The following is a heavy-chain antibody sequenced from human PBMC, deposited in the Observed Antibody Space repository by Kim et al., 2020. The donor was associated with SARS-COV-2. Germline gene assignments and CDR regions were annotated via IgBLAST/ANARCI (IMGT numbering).Heavy chain of an antibody. D-gene: IGHD5-12*01. CDR3: ATVRPYSGYGVDYFDY. Sequence: ASVKVSCKVSGYTLTELSMHWVRQAPGKGLEWMGGFDPEDGETIYAQKFQGRVTMTEDTSTDTAYMELSSLRSEDTAVYYCATVRPYSGYGVDYFDYWGQGTLVTVSS. J-gene: IGHJ4*02. CDR2: FDPEDGET. CDR1: GYTLTELS. V-gene: IGHV1-24*01.